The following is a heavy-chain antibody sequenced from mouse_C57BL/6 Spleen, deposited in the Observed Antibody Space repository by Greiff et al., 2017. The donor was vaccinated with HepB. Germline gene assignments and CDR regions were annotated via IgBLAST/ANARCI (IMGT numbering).Heavy chain of an antibody. D-gene: IGHD1-1*01. V-gene: IGHV1-18*01. Sequence: VQLKESGPELVKPGASVKIPCKASGYTFTDYNMDWVKQSHGKSLEWIGDINPNNGGTIYNQKFKGKATLTVDKSSSTAYMELRSLTSEDTAVYYCARRDYGSSYEYYAMDYWGQGTSVTVSS. CDR2: INPNNGGT. J-gene: IGHJ4*01. CDR1: GYTFTDYN. CDR3: ARRDYGSSYEYYAMDY.